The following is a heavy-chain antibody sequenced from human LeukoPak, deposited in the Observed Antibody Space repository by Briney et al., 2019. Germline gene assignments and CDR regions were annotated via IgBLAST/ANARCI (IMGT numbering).Heavy chain of an antibody. J-gene: IGHJ4*02. CDR1: GFTFSSYA. V-gene: IGHV3-23*01. CDR3: AKDGGYGSGSYYPDY. CDR2: ISGGAGGA. D-gene: IGHD3-10*01. Sequence: GGSLRLSCAAPGFTFSSYAMNWVRQAPGKGLEWVSSISGGAGGAAYADSVKGRFTMSRDNSKNTLYLQMNSLRADDTAVYYCAKDGGYGSGSYYPDYWGQGTLVTVSS.